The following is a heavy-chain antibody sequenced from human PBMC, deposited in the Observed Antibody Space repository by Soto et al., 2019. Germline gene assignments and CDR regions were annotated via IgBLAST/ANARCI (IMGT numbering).Heavy chain of an antibody. J-gene: IGHJ4*02. D-gene: IGHD4-17*01. CDR3: ARDLAKRDYGDYDY. Sequence: WASVKVSCKASGYTFTSYGISWVRQAPGQGLEWMGWISAYNGNTNYAQKLQGRVTMTTDTSTSKAYMELRSLRSDDTAVYYCARDLAKRDYGDYDYWGQGTLVTVSS. CDR1: GYTFTSYG. CDR2: ISAYNGNT. V-gene: IGHV1-18*04.